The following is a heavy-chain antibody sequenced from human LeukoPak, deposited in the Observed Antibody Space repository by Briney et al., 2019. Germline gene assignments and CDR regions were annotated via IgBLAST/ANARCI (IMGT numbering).Heavy chain of an antibody. V-gene: IGHV3-74*01. CDR1: GFTFSSYW. J-gene: IGHJ4*02. Sequence: GGSLRLSCAASGFTFSSYWMHWVRQAPGKGLVWVSHINGDGSTTSYADSVKGRFTISRDNAKNTVHLQMNSLRAEDTAVYYCAKMWDTSGYYVDYWGQGTLVTVAS. CDR3: AKMWDTSGYYVDY. D-gene: IGHD3-22*01. CDR2: INGDGSTT.